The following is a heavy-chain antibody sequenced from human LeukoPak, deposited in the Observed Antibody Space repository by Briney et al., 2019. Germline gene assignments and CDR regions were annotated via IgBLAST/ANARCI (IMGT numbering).Heavy chain of an antibody. Sequence: GGSLRLSCAASGFTFSSYGMNWVRQAPGKGLEWVASIRSDGCDKKYADSVKGQFTISRDNSKSTLNLQMNSLRPEDTAVYYCAKSQVTGWYDFDYWGQGTLVIVSS. CDR3: AKSQVTGWYDFDY. V-gene: IGHV3-30*02. D-gene: IGHD6-19*01. J-gene: IGHJ4*02. CDR1: GFTFSSYG. CDR2: IRSDGCDK.